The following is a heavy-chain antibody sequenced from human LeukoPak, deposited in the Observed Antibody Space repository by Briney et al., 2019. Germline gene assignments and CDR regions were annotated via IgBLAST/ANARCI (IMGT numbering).Heavy chain of an antibody. CDR1: GDSVSSKSAA. CDR2: TYYRSKWSN. V-gene: IGHV6-1*01. Sequence: SQTLSLTCAISGDSVSSKSAAWNWIRQSPSGGLEWVGRTYYRSKWSNDYAASVKSRITVNLDTSKNQFSLQLSSVTPEDTAVYYCARSRGATFDYWGQGTLVTVSS. CDR3: ARSRGATFDY. D-gene: IGHD4/OR15-4a*01. J-gene: IGHJ4*02.